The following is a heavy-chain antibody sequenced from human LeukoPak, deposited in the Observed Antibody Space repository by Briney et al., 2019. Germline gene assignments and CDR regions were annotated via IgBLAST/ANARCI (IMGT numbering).Heavy chain of an antibody. CDR3: ARDSVYDFWSGYYYYYYRMDV. J-gene: IGHJ6*02. Sequence: ASVKVSCKASGYTFTSYGISGVRPAPGQGREWVGWISAYNGNTNYAQKLQGRVTMTTDTSTSTAYMELRRLRSDDTAVYYWARDSVYDFWSGYYYYYYRMDVWGQGSTVTVSS. V-gene: IGHV1-18*01. CDR1: GYTFTSYG. D-gene: IGHD3-3*01. CDR2: ISAYNGNT.